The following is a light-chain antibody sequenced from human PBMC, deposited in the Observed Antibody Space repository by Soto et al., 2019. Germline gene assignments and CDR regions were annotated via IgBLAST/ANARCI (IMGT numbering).Light chain of an antibody. J-gene: IGKJ5*01. CDR1: QRVLYRSDSKSY. CDR2: WAS. CDR3: QQYYNSPIT. Sequence: DIVMTQSPESLGVSLGERATINCKSSQRVLYRSDSKSYLAWYQKKPGQPPKLLIQWASVRQSGVPDRFSGSGSGTDFTLTISSLQAEDVAVYYCQQYYNSPITFGQGTRLEIK. V-gene: IGKV4-1*01.